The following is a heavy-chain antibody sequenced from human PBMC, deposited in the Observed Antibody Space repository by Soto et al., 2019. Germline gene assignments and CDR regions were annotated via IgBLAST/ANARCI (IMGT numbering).Heavy chain of an antibody. CDR2: ISGSGGTS. CDR1: GFTFSSCV. J-gene: IGHJ4*02. CDR3: ANGDGSGSYPAKDY. V-gene: IGHV3-23*01. Sequence: EVQLLESGGGLVQPGGSLRLSCAASGFTFSSCVMSWVRQAPGRGLEWVSAISGSGGTSYYADSVKGRFTISRDNSKNTQYLQMNSPRAADTAVYYCANGDGSGSYPAKDYWGQGTLVTVSS. D-gene: IGHD3-10*01.